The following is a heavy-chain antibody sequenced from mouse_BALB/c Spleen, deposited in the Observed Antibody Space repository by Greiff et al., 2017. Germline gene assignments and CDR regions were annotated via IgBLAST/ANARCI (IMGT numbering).Heavy chain of an antibody. Sequence: QVTLKESGPGILQPSQTLSLTCSFSGFSLSTSGMGVGWIRQPSGKGLEWLAHIWWDDDKRYNPALKSRLTISKDTSSNQVFLKIASVDTADTATYYCARPYDGYSAWFAYWGQGTLVTVSA. CDR3: ARPYDGYSAWFAY. CDR1: GFSLSTSGMG. J-gene: IGHJ3*01. V-gene: IGHV8-8*01. CDR2: IWWDDDK. D-gene: IGHD2-3*01.